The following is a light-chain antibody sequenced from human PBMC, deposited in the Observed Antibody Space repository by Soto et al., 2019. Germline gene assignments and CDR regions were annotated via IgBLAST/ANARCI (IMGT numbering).Light chain of an antibody. Sequence: ETVLTQSPGTLSLSPGERATLSCRASQSVSSSYLAWYQQKPGQAPRLLIYGASNRATGIPDRFSGSGSGTDFTLTISRLEPEDFAVYYCQQCGSSSYTFAQGTKLEIK. CDR1: QSVSSSY. CDR3: QQCGSSSYT. V-gene: IGKV3-20*01. J-gene: IGKJ2*01. CDR2: GAS.